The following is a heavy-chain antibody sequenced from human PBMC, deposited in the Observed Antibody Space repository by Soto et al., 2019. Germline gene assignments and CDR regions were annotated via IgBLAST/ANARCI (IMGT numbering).Heavy chain of an antibody. CDR1: GFPFSIYA. V-gene: IGHV3-30*18. CDR2: ISYDGGNK. Sequence: GGSLRLSCAASGFPFSIYAMHLVRQSPGKGLEWVAVISYDGGNKYYPDSLKGRFTISRDNSKTTLYLQMNSLRAEDTAVYYCAKDLVVLGYPYYGMDDWGQVNAVTVSX. J-gene: IGHJ6*02. D-gene: IGHD2-2*01. CDR3: AKDLVVLGYPYYGMDD.